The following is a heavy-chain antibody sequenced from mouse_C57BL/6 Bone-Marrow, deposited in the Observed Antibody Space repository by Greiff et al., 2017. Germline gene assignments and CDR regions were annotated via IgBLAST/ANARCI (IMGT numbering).Heavy chain of an antibody. D-gene: IGHD1-1*01. CDR2: IDPSDSYT. J-gene: IGHJ2*01. CDR3: ARVDFITTVVAPFDY. Sequence: QVQLQQSGAELVRPGTSVKLSCKASGYTFTSYWMHWVKQRPGQGLEWIGVIDPSDSYTNYNQKFKGKATLTVDTSSSTAYVQLSSLTSEDSAVYYCARVDFITTVVAPFDYWGQGTTLTVSS. V-gene: IGHV1-59*01. CDR1: GYTFTSYW.